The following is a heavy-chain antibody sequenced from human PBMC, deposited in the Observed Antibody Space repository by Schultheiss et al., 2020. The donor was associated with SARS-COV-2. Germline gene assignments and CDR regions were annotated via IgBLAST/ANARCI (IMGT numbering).Heavy chain of an antibody. CDR2: ISSNGGST. V-gene: IGHV3-64*01. CDR3: ARAGIVVVPAAIRPNYYYMDV. J-gene: IGHJ6*03. CDR1: GFTFSSYA. D-gene: IGHD2-2*01. Sequence: GGSLRLSCAASGFTFSSYAMHWVRQAPGKGLEYVSAISSNGGSTYYANSVKGRFTISRDNSKNTLYLQMGSLRAEDMAVYYCARAGIVVVPAAIRPNYYYMDVWGKGTTVTVSS.